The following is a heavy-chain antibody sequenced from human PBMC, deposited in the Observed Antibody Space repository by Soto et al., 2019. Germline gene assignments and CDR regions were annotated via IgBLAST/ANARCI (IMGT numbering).Heavy chain of an antibody. Sequence: QVQLQESGPGLVKPSGTLSLTCAVSGGSISSRNWWSWVRQTPGKGLEWIGEIYHSGSTNYNPSLMSGVAVSVDSSKNQFSLNLSFVTAAATAVYYSARDGQAVAGTPDVWGRGTTVTVSS. CDR2: IYHSGST. J-gene: IGHJ6*02. V-gene: IGHV4-4*02. D-gene: IGHD6-19*01. CDR3: ARDGQAVAGTPDV. CDR1: GGSISSRNW.